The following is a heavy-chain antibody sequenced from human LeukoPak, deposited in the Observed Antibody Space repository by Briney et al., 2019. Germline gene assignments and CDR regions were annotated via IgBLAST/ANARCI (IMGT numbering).Heavy chain of an antibody. CDR2: IYYSGST. Sequence: SETLSLTRTEPGGSISSSYWSWIRQPPRKGLEWIGYIYYSGSTNYTPSIQSRVTIPVDKSMHQFPLKLSSVTAADTTVYYCTRDAVVVPAAGYYYYGMDVWGQGTTVTVS. D-gene: IGHD2-2*01. CDR1: GGSISSSY. V-gene: IGHV4-59*01. J-gene: IGHJ6*02. CDR3: TRDAVVVPAAGYYYYGMDV.